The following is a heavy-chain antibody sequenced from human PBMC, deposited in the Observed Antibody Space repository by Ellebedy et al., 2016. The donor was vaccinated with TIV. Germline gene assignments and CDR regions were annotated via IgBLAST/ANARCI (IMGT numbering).Heavy chain of an antibody. CDR2: IRSRSEGGTT. V-gene: IGHV3-15*01. J-gene: IGHJ4*02. CDR3: TTADLVEGDGRGY. Sequence: PGGSLRLSCAASEFAFGSYAMSRVRQAPGKGLEWVGRIRSRSEGGTTEDAAPVKGRFIISRDDSKATLYLQMNSLKTEDTAIYYCTTADLVEGDGRGYWGQGTLVTVSS. CDR1: EFAFGSYA. D-gene: IGHD5-24*01.